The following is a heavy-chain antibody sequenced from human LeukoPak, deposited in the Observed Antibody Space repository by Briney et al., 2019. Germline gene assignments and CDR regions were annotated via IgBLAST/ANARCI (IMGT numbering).Heavy chain of an antibody. CDR2: IYYSGST. CDR3: ARLWFGENY. CDR1: GGSISSSSYY. J-gene: IGHJ4*02. D-gene: IGHD3-10*01. Sequence: SETLSLTCTVSGGSISSSSYYWGWIRQPPGKGLEWIGSIYYSGSTYYNPSLKSRVTISVDTSKNQFSLKLSSVTAADTAVYYCARLWFGENYWGQGTLVTVSS. V-gene: IGHV4-39*07.